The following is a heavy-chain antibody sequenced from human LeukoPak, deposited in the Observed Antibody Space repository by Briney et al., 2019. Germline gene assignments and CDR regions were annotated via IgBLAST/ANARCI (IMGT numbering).Heavy chain of an antibody. V-gene: IGHV3-23*01. Sequence: QPGGSLRLSCAASGFTFSSYAMSWVRQAPGKGLEWVSAISGSGGSTYYADSVMGRFTISRDNSKNTLYLQINSLRVEDTALYYCATLKGSSTVITKGDHWGQGTLVTVSS. CDR2: ISGSGGST. CDR1: GFTFSSYA. D-gene: IGHD4-17*01. J-gene: IGHJ4*02. CDR3: ATLKGSSTVITKGDH.